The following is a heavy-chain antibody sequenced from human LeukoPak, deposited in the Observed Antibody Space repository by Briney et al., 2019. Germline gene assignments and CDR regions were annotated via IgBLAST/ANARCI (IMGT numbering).Heavy chain of an antibody. CDR1: GGTFSSYA. Sequence: GSSVKVSCKASGGTFSSYAISWVRQAPGQGLEWMGGIIPIFGTANYAQKFQGRVTITADKSTSTAYMELSSLRSEDTAVYYCASNRYYYGSGSYYKPIDCWGQGTLVTVSS. CDR2: IIPIFGTA. J-gene: IGHJ4*02. D-gene: IGHD3-10*01. CDR3: ASNRYYYGSGSYYKPIDC. V-gene: IGHV1-69*06.